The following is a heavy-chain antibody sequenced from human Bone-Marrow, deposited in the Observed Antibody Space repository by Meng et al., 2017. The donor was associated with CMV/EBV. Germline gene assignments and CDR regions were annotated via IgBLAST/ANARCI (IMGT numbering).Heavy chain of an antibody. J-gene: IGHJ4*02. D-gene: IGHD2-21*01. CDR3: TRTGIVGVTELEY. V-gene: IGHV2-5*01. CDR2: IYANGDK. Sequence: SGPTLVTPTQTLSLTCTFSGFSLTIDREGVGWIRQPPGEALEWLAFIYANGDKHYSPSLRNRLTIAKDTSKYEVVLTMTNVDPVDSATYYCTRTGIVGVTELEYWGQGVPVTVSS. CDR1: GFSLTIDREG.